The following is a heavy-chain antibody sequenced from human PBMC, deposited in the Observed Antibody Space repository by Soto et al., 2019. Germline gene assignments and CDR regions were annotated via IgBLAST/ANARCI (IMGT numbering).Heavy chain of an antibody. CDR2: IYSGGST. CDR1: GFTVSSNY. J-gene: IGHJ5*02. V-gene: IGHV3-66*01. CDR3: ARVPHYYDSSGYHPGWFDP. D-gene: IGHD3-22*01. Sequence: PGGSLRLSCAASGFTVSSNYMSWVRQAPGKGLEWVSVIYSGGSTYYADSVKGRFTISRDNSKNTLYLQMNSLRAEDTAVYYCARVPHYYDSSGYHPGWFDPWGQGTLVTVSS.